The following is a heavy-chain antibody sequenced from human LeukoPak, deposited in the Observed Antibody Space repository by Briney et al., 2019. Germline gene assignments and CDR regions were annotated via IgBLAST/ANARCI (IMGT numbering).Heavy chain of an antibody. Sequence: GGSLRLSCAASGFTLSSYWMHWVRQAPGKRLVWVSRINSDGSSTSYADSVKGRFTISRDNAKNTLYLQMNSLRAEDTAVYYCARGSQRGAAANYYGMDVWGQGTTVTVSS. V-gene: IGHV3-74*01. D-gene: IGHD2-2*01. CDR1: GFTLSSYW. CDR2: INSDGSST. J-gene: IGHJ6*02. CDR3: ARGSQRGAAANYYGMDV.